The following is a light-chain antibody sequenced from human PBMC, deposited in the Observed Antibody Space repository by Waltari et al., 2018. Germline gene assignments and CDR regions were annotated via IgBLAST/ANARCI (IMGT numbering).Light chain of an antibody. CDR2: DDY. CDR1: QTISTW. Sequence: IQMTQSPSTLSASVGDRVTIPCRASQTISTWLAWYQHKPGQAPKLLIYDDYTIPSGVPSRFSGSGSGTEFSLTISTLQPDDFATYYCQQYQTFRTFGRGTRVELK. J-gene: IGKJ1*01. V-gene: IGKV1-5*01. CDR3: QQYQTFRT.